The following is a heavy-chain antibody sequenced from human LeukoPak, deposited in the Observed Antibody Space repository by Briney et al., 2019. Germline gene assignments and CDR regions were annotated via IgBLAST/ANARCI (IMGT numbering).Heavy chain of an antibody. Sequence: ASVRVSCKASGYTFTNYGISWVRQAPGQGLEWMGWISVYNGNTNYAQRLQGRVTMTTDTSTSTAYMEMRSLRSDDTAVYHCARGPGSGPFDFWGQGTLVTVSS. CDR3: ARGPGSGPFDF. CDR2: ISVYNGNT. D-gene: IGHD1-26*01. J-gene: IGHJ4*02. CDR1: GYTFTNYG. V-gene: IGHV1-18*01.